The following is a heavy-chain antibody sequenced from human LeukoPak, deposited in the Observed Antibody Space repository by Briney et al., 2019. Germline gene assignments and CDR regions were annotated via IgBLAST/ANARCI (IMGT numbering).Heavy chain of an antibody. Sequence: SETLSLTCTVSGGSISSSSYYWGWIRQPPGKGLEWIGSIYYSGSTYYNPSLKSRVTISVDTSRNQFSLKLSSVTAADTAVYYCARFHYGSGSYYHDYWGQGTLVTVSS. J-gene: IGHJ4*02. CDR2: IYYSGST. CDR1: GGSISSSSYY. D-gene: IGHD3-10*01. CDR3: ARFHYGSGSYYHDY. V-gene: IGHV4-39*01.